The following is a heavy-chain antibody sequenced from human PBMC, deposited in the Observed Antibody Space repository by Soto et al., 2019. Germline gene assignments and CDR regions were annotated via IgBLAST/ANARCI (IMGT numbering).Heavy chain of an antibody. J-gene: IGHJ6*02. CDR3: ARGAWSGGSYYHGMDL. V-gene: IGHV1-2*02. Sequence: QVQLVQSGAEVKKPGASVKVSCKASGYTFTGYYMHWVRQAPGQGLEWMGWINPNSGGTNYAQKFQGGVTMTRDTSISTACMELSRLRSDDTAVYYCARGAWSGGSYYHGMDLWGQGTTVTVSS. D-gene: IGHD2-15*01. CDR1: GYTFTGYY. CDR2: INPNSGGT.